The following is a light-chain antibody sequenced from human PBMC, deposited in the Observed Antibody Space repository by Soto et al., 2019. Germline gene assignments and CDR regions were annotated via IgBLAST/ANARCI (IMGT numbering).Light chain of an antibody. CDR2: DAS. CDR1: QTISSW. Sequence: DIQMTQSPSTLSGSVGDRVTITCRASQTISSWLAWYQQKPGKAPKLLIYDASNLETGVPSRFSGSGSGTDFTFTISRLQPEDIATYYCQHYDNLPSVTFGQGTRLEIK. J-gene: IGKJ5*01. V-gene: IGKV1-33*01. CDR3: QHYDNLPSVT.